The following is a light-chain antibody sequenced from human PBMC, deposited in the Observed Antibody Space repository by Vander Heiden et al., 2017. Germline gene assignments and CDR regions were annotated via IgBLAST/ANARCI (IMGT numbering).Light chain of an antibody. CDR3: QQLNSYPWT. CDR2: AAS. CDR1: QGFRSY. V-gene: IGKV1-9*01. J-gene: IGKJ1*01. Sequence: DIQFTQSPSFLSASVGDSVPITCRASQGFRSYLAWYQQKPGKAPKLLIYAASTLQSGVPSRCSGSGSGTEVTLTISSLQPEDFATYYCQQLNSYPWTFGQGTKVEIK.